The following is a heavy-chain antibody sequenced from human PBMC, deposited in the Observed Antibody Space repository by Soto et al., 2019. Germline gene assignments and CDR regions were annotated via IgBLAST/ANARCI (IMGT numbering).Heavy chain of an antibody. CDR2: ISYDGSNK. J-gene: IGHJ4*02. CDR1: VFTFSSYG. CDR3: AKAGLRLVLQSHFDY. Sequence: QVQLVESGGGVVQPGRSLRLSCAASVFTFSSYGMHWVRQAPGKGLEWVAVISYDGSNKYYADSVKGRFTISRDNSKNTLYLQMNSLRAEDTAVYYCAKAGLRLVLQSHFDYWGQGTLVTVSS. V-gene: IGHV3-30*18. D-gene: IGHD3-9*01.